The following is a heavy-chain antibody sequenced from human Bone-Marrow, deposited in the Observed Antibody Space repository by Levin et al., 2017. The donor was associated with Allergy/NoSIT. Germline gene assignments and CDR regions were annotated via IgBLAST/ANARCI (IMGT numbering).Heavy chain of an antibody. CDR2: ISYDGSNK. J-gene: IGHJ6*02. Sequence: GGSLRLSCAASGFTFSSYAMHWVRQAPGKGLEWVAVISYDGSNKYYADSVKGRFTISRDNSKNTLYLQMNSLRAEDTAVYYCASIGTGTGAYYYGMDVWGQGTTVTVSS. CDR3: ASIGTGTGAYYYGMDV. CDR1: GFTFSSYA. D-gene: IGHD2-8*02. V-gene: IGHV3-30-3*01.